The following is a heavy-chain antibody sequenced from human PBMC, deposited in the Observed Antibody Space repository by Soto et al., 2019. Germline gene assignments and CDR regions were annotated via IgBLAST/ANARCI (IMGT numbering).Heavy chain of an antibody. V-gene: IGHV5-51*01. D-gene: IGHD3-22*01. CDR1: GYRFTSYL. J-gene: IGHJ4*02. CDR3: ARHFGSGYYWALDY. CDR2: IYPGDSDT. Sequence: PGDSLSLSCQGSGYRFTSYLIGLVRQLPGKGLEWMGIIYPGDSDTRYSPSFQGQVTISADKSISTAYLQWSSLKASDTAMYYCARHFGSGYYWALDYWGQGTLVNVSS.